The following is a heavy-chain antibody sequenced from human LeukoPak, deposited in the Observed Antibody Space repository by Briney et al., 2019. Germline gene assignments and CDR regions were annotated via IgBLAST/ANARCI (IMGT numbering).Heavy chain of an antibody. D-gene: IGHD2-15*01. CDR2: ISYDGSNK. V-gene: IGHV3-30*03. Sequence: GRSLRLSCAASGFTFSSYGMHWVRQAPGKGLEWVAVISYDGSNKYYADSVKGRFTISRDNAKNSLFLQMNSLRAEDTAVYYCAGYCNGGDCSSVDYWGQGTLVTVSS. CDR3: AGYCNGGDCSSVDY. J-gene: IGHJ4*02. CDR1: GFTFSSYG.